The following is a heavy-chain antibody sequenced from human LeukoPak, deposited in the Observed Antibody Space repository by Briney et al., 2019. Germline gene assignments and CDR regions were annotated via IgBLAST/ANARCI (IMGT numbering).Heavy chain of an antibody. CDR3: AREQVTSFDY. J-gene: IGHJ4*02. Sequence: GRSLRLSCAASGFTFSGYAMHWVRQAPGKGLEWVAVISYDGSNKYYADSVKGRFTISRDNPKNTLYLQMNSLRAEDTAVYYCAREQVTSFDYWGQGTLVTVSS. CDR1: GFTFSGYA. D-gene: IGHD4-17*01. V-gene: IGHV3-30*04. CDR2: ISYDGSNK.